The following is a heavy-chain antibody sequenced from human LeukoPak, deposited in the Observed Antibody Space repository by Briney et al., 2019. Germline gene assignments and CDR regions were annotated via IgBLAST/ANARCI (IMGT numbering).Heavy chain of an antibody. J-gene: IGHJ6*03. D-gene: IGHD6-13*01. CDR1: GGSISSYY. V-gene: IGHV4-59*01. CDR3: ARVAGYSSSWYNYYYYYMDV. Sequence: SETLSLTCTVSGGSISSYYWSWVRQPPGKGLEWSGYIYYSGSTNYNPSLKRRVTISVDTSKNQFSLKLSSVTAADTAVYYCARVAGYSSSWYNYYYYYMDVWGKGTTVTVSS. CDR2: IYYSGST.